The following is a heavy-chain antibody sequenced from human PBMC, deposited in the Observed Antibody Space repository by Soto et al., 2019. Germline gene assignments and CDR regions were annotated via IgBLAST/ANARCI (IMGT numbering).Heavy chain of an antibody. V-gene: IGHV4-59*01. CDR1: GGSISSYY. D-gene: IGHD6-19*01. J-gene: IGHJ5*02. CDR3: ARGADCSSGWYDDGWFDP. Sequence: SETLSLTCTVSGGSISSYYWSWIRQPPGKGLEWIGYIYYSGSTNYNPSLKSRVTISVDTSKNQFSLKLSSVTAADTAVYYCARGADCSSGWYDDGWFDPWGQGTLVTVSS. CDR2: IYYSGST.